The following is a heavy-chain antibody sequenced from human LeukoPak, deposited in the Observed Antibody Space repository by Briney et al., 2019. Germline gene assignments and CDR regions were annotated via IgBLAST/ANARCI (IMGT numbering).Heavy chain of an antibody. CDR3: ARDSLIPTGYSSSYFDY. CDR2: IKQDGDEK. Sequence: GGSLRLSCAASGFTLSGYWTSWVRRAPGKGLEWVANIKQDGDEKYYVDSVKGRFTISRDNSKNTLYLQMNSLRAEDTAVYYCARDSLIPTGYSSSYFDYWGQGTLVTVSS. V-gene: IGHV3-7*01. J-gene: IGHJ4*02. CDR1: GFTLSGYW. D-gene: IGHD6-13*01.